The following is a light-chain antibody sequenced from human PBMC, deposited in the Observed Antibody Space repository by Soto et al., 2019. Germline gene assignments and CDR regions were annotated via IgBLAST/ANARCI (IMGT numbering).Light chain of an antibody. CDR2: STA. Sequence: IQMTQSPSSLSASVGDRVTITCRAIQSIDTYLNWYQQRPGKAPNLLIYSTATLQSGVPSRFSGSGSGTDFTLTISSLQPEDVATYYCQQTYRTPTFGQGTKV. CDR1: QSIDTY. CDR3: QQTYRTPT. J-gene: IGKJ1*01. V-gene: IGKV1-39*01.